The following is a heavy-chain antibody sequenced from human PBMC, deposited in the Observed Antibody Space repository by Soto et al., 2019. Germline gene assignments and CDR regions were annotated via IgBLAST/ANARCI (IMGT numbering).Heavy chain of an antibody. Sequence: SVKVSCKASGGTFSSYAISWVRQAPGQGLEWMGGIIPIFGTANYAQKFQGRVTITADESTSTAYMELSSLRSEDTAVYYCARAGIVLVPAADGSFDPWGQGTLVTVSS. CDR2: IIPIFGTA. D-gene: IGHD2-2*01. CDR3: ARAGIVLVPAADGSFDP. J-gene: IGHJ5*02. V-gene: IGHV1-69*13. CDR1: GGTFSSYA.